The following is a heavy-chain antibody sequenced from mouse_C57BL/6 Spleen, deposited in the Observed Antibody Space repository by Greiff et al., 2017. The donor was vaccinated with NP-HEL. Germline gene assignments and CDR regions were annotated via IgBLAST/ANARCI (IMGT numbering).Heavy chain of an antibody. Sequence: QVQLQQSGAELVRPGTSVKVSCKASGYAFTNYLIAWVQQRPGQGLEWIGVINPGSGGTNYNEKFKGKATLTADKSSSTAYMQLSSLTSEDSAVYFCARYDGYYGGFAYWGQGTLVTVAA. CDR1: GYAFTNYL. J-gene: IGHJ3*01. D-gene: IGHD2-3*01. V-gene: IGHV1-54*01. CDR2: INPGSGGT. CDR3: ARYDGYYGGFAY.